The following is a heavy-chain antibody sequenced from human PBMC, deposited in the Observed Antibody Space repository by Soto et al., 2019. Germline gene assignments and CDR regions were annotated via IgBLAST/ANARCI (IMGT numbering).Heavy chain of an antibody. V-gene: IGHV1-69*01. J-gene: IGHJ4*02. CDR1: GGTFSSYA. D-gene: IGHD1-26*01. CDR3: ARGRGSGTYAPVGY. CDR2: VIPMFGSS. Sequence: QVQLVQSGAEVKKPGSSVKVSCKASGGTFSSYAIGWVRQAPGQGLEWMGGVIPMFGSSNYAQKFQGRVTITADESTSTAYMELNSLRFEDTAVYYCARGRGSGTYAPVGYWGQGTLVTVSS.